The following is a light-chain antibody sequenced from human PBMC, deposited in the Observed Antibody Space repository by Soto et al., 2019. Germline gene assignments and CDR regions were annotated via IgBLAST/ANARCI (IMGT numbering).Light chain of an antibody. CDR1: QSISGW. V-gene: IGKV1-5*03. Sequence: DIQMTQSPSTLSASVGDSVTITCRASQSISGWLAWYQQRPGKAPKLLIYKSSSLESGVPSRFSGSGSGTEFTLPISSLQPDDFATYHCQQYNSYPPTFGQGTKVEIK. CDR3: QQYNSYPPT. J-gene: IGKJ1*01. CDR2: KSS.